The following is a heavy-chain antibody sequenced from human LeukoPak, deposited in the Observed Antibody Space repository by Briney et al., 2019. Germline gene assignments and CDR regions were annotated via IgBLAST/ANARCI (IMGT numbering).Heavy chain of an antibody. CDR1: GFTFTSYG. Sequence: GGSLRLSCAASGFTFTSYGMHWVRQAPGKGLEWVALIQHDGINKYYADSVKGRFTISRDNSKNTLYLQMNSLRPEDTAVYYCAKDRRYSYGFEWGQGTLVTVSS. D-gene: IGHD5-18*01. CDR2: IQHDGINK. V-gene: IGHV3-30*02. J-gene: IGHJ4*02. CDR3: AKDRRYSYGFE.